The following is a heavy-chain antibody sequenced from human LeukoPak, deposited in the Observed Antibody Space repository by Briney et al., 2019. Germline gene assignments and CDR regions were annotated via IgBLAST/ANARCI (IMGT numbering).Heavy chain of an antibody. V-gene: IGHV1-8*03. Sequence: ASVKVSCKASGYTFTSYDINWVRQATGQGLEWMGWMNPNSGNTGYAQKFQGRVTITRNTSIGTAYMELSSLRSEDTAVYYCARGRYYDTPFDPWGQGTLVTVSS. D-gene: IGHD3-22*01. CDR1: GYTFTSYD. J-gene: IGHJ5*02. CDR2: MNPNSGNT. CDR3: ARGRYYDTPFDP.